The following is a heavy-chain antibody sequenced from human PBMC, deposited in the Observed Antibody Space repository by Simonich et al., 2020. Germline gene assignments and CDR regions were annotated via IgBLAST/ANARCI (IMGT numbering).Heavy chain of an antibody. CDR1: GGTSSNYY. D-gene: IGHD5-12*01. CDR2: IDSRGGT. J-gene: IGHJ4*02. V-gene: IGHV4-59*08. Sequence: QVQLQESGPGLVKPSETLSLTCTVSGGTSSNYYWSGIRQPPGKGLEWIRYIDSRGGTTNNPSLKSRVTISVDTSKNQFSLKLSSVTAADTAVYYCARHDRWLQFYFDYWGQGTLVTVSS. CDR3: ARHDRWLQFYFDY.